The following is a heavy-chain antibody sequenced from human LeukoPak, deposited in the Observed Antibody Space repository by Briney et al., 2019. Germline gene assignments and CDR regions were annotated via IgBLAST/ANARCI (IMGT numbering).Heavy chain of an antibody. CDR2: MSARGDST. D-gene: IGHD1-26*01. CDR1: GFTFSSYA. Sequence: GGSLRLSCAASGFTFSSYAMSWVRQTPGKGLEWVSAMSARGDSTYHADSVKGRLTISRDNSKNTLYVQMNNLRAEDTAIYYCSKAPIAGAPRGYYFDYWGQGALVTVSS. V-gene: IGHV3-23*01. CDR3: SKAPIAGAPRGYYFDY. J-gene: IGHJ4*02.